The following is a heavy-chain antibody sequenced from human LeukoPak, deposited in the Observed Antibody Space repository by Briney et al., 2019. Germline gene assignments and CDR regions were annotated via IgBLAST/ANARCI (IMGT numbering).Heavy chain of an antibody. D-gene: IGHD3-16*01. CDR3: ARGTYYYEF. J-gene: IGHJ4*02. CDR1: GFTFSHHW. Sequence: GGSLRVSCAASGFTFSHHWMTWVRQAPGKGLEWVAYMNQLGNEKNYLDSVKGRFTISRDNAKNSLYLQMTSLRAEDTAVYYCARGTYYYEFWGQGTLVTVSS. V-gene: IGHV3-7*04. CDR2: MNQLGNEK.